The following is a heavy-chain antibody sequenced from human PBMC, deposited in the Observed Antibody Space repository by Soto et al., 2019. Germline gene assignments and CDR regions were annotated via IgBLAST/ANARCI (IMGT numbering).Heavy chain of an antibody. V-gene: IGHV3-9*01. D-gene: IGHD7-27*01. CDR3: AKETQANLGTGGFDF. CDR2: VSWNSGSV. Sequence: GGSLRLSCAASGFTFDDYAMHWARQAPGKGLEWVSGVSWNSGSVDYADSVKGRFTISRDNAKNSPYLQINSLRTEDTALYYCAKETQANLGTGGFDFWGQGTLVTVSS. J-gene: IGHJ4*02. CDR1: GFTFDDYA.